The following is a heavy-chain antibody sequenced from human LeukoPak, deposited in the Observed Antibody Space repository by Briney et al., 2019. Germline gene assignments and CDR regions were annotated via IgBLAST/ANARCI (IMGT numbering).Heavy chain of an antibody. Sequence: GGSLRLSCSASGFTFSSYAMHWVRQAPGKGLEYVSAISSNGGSTYYADSVKGRFTISRDNSKNTLYLQMSSLRAEDTAVYYCARRCSGDSCYPSRFDYWGQGTLVTVSS. D-gene: IGHD2-15*01. CDR2: ISSNGGST. J-gene: IGHJ4*02. CDR1: GFTFSSYA. CDR3: ARRCSGDSCYPSRFDY. V-gene: IGHV3-64D*06.